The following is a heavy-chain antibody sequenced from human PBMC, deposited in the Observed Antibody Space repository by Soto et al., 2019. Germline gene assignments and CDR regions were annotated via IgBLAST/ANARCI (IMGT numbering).Heavy chain of an antibody. J-gene: IGHJ3*01. Sequence: EVQLVESGGGLVQPGGSLRASCVASGFTFSSYALNWVRQAPGKGLEWVSYISVGGGSIFYADSVKGRFTISRGDATNSLYLQMNSPRDEDTAVYYCVRDHRWAFDFWGQGTMVTVSS. CDR1: GFTFSSYA. CDR2: ISVGGGSI. D-gene: IGHD2-15*01. CDR3: VRDHRWAFDF. V-gene: IGHV3-48*02.